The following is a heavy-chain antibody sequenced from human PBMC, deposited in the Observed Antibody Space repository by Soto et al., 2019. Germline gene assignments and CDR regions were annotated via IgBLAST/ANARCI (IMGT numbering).Heavy chain of an antibody. D-gene: IGHD5-18*01. Sequence: GGSLRLSCAASGFTFSSYGMHWVRQAPGKGLEWVAVIWYDGSNKYYADSVKGRFTISRDNSKNTLYLQMNSLRAEDTAVYYCARKGGYSYGILYYYYMDVWGKGTTVTVSS. V-gene: IGHV3-33*08. CDR3: ARKGGYSYGILYYYYMDV. CDR1: GFTFSSYG. CDR2: IWYDGSNK. J-gene: IGHJ6*03.